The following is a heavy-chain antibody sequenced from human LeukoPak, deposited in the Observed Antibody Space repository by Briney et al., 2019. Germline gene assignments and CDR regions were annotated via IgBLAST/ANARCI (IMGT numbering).Heavy chain of an antibody. CDR3: AKVRYWNE. D-gene: IGHD1-1*01. CDR2: ISGSGGST. V-gene: IGHV3-23*01. J-gene: IGHJ4*02. Sequence: GGSLRLSCAASGLTFTTYWMMWVRQAPGKGLEWVSAISGSGGSTYYADSVKGRFTISRDNSKNTLYLQMNSLRAEDTAVYYCAKVRYWNEWGQGTLVTVSS. CDR1: GLTFTTYW.